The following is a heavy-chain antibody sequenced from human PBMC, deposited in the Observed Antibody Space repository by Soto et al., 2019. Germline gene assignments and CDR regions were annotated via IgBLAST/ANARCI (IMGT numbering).Heavy chain of an antibody. Sequence: GGSLRLSCAASGFTFSSYAMSWVRQAPGKGLEWVSAISGSGGSTYYADSVKGRFTISRDNSKNTLYLQMNSLRAEDTAVYYCAKESVYSSSWYGYFDLWGRGTLVTVSS. D-gene: IGHD6-13*01. CDR2: ISGSGGST. J-gene: IGHJ2*01. CDR3: AKESVYSSSWYGYFDL. CDR1: GFTFSSYA. V-gene: IGHV3-23*01.